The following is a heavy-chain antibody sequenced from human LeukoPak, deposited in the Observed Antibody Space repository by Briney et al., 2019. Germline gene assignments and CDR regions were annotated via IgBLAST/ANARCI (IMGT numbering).Heavy chain of an antibody. CDR2: FDPEDGET. V-gene: IGHV1-24*01. CDR1: GYTLTELS. D-gene: IGHD3-22*01. Sequence: ASVKVSCKVSGYTLTELSMHWVRQAPGKGLEWMGDFDPEDGETIYAQKFQGRVTMTEDTSTDTAYMELSSLRSEDTAVYYCRPYHYDSSGYLDYWGQGTLVTVSS. CDR3: RPYHYDSSGYLDY. J-gene: IGHJ4*02.